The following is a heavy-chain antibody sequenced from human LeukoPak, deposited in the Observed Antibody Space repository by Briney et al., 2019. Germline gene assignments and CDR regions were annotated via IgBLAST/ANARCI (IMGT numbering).Heavy chain of an antibody. Sequence: PGGSLRLSCAASGFTFSSYSMNWVRQGPGKGLEWVSVISYDGSNKYYADSVKGRFTISRDNSKNTLNLQMNSLRAEDTALYYCAKMTDDIVVVILDYWGQGTLVTVSS. CDR1: GFTFSSYS. D-gene: IGHD2-15*01. CDR3: AKMTDDIVVVILDY. J-gene: IGHJ4*02. CDR2: ISYDGSNK. V-gene: IGHV3-30*18.